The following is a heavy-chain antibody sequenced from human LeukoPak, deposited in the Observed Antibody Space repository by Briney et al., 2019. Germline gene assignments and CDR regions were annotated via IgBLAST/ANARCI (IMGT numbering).Heavy chain of an antibody. CDR3: ARGFRKSITIFGVVIYLGWYFDY. CDR2: MNPNSGNT. J-gene: IGHJ4*02. D-gene: IGHD3-3*01. Sequence: ASVKVSCKASGYTFTSYDINWVRQATGQGLEWMGWMNPNSGNTGYAQKFQSRVTMTRNTSISTAYMELSSLRSEDTAVYYCARGFRKSITIFGVVIYLGWYFDYWGQGTLVTVSS. CDR1: GYTFTSYD. V-gene: IGHV1-8*01.